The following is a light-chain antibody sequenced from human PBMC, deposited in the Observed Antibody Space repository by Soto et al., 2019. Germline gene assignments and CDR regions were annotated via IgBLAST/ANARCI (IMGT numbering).Light chain of an antibody. J-gene: IGLJ1*01. Sequence: QSAMTQPPSASGSPGRSVTISCTGTSXDVGAYDYVSWYQQHPGKAPKLMIYEINKRPSGVPDRFSGSKSGNTASLTVSGLQAEDEADYYCSSFAGSNNFPYVFGTGIKVTVL. CDR3: SSFAGSNNFPYV. CDR2: EIN. V-gene: IGLV2-8*01. CDR1: SXDVGAYDY.